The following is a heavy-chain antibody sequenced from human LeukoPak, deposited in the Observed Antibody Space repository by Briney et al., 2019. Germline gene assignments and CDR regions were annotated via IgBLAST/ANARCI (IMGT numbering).Heavy chain of an antibody. D-gene: IGHD3-10*01. CDR2: IIPIFGTA. CDR1: GGTLSSYA. V-gene: IGHV1-69*05. CDR3: ARHRGYYYGSGTQGGFDY. J-gene: IGHJ4*02. Sequence: GASVKVSCKASGGTLSSYAISGVRQAPGQGLEWMGGIIPIFGTANYAQKFQGRVTITTDESTSTAYMELSSLRSEDTAVYYCARHRGYYYGSGTQGGFDYWGQGTLVTVSS.